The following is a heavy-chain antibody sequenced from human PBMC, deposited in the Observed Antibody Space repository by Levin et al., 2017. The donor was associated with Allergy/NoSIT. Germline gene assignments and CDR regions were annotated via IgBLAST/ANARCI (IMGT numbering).Heavy chain of an antibody. CDR1: GFTFSDYY. J-gene: IGHJ4*02. V-gene: IGHV3-11*03. Sequence: SCAASGFTFSDYYMSWFRQPPGKGLEWVSYIGSSSGYTTYADSVKGRFTISRDNAKNSLYLQMNSLRAEDTAVYYCARREGDSWGQGTLVTVSS. CDR2: IGSSSGYT. CDR3: ARREGDS.